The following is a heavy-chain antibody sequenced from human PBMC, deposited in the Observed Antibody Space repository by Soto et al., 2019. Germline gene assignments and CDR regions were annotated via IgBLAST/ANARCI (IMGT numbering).Heavy chain of an antibody. CDR2: IKPDGSDK. D-gene: IGHD1-26*01. V-gene: IGHV3-7*01. CDR1: GFTFSSYW. CDR3: ASYSGSYAFEE. J-gene: IGHJ3*01. Sequence: GGSLRLSXAASGFTFSSYWMSWVRQAPGKGLEWVANIKPDGSDKKYVDSVKGRFTISRDNAKNSIYLQMTSLRAEDTALYYCASYSGSYAFEEWGQGTMVTVSS.